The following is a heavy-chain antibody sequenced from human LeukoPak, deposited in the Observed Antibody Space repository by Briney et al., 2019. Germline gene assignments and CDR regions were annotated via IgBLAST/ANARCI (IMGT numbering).Heavy chain of an antibody. CDR2: IRSRNEGETA. J-gene: IGHJ4*02. V-gene: IGHV3-15*01. CDR1: GFTFSSYE. D-gene: IGHD3-9*01. Sequence: GGSLRLSCAASGFTFSSYEMNWVRQAPGKGLEWVGLIRSRNEGETAAYAAPVRGRFIISRDDSRKTIYLQMNSLKTEDTAVYYCNTDINTIYDNVYWGQGTLVTVSS. CDR3: NTDINTIYDNVY.